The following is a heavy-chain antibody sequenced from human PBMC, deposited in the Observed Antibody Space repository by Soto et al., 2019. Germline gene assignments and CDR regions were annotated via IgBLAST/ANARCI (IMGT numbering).Heavy chain of an antibody. CDR3: ASVSNDYGDSNWYFDL. CDR1: GFTFSSYW. D-gene: IGHD4-17*01. V-gene: IGHV3-7*01. CDR2: IKQDGSEK. Sequence: GGSLRLSCAASGFTFSSYWMSWVRQAPGKGLEWVANIKQDGSEKYYVDSVKGRFTISRDNAKNSLYLQMNSLRAEDTAVYYCASVSNDYGDSNWYFDLWGRGTLVTVSS. J-gene: IGHJ2*01.